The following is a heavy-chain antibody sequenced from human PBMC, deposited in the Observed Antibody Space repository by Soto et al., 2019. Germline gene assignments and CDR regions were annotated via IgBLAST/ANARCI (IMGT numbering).Heavy chain of an antibody. J-gene: IGHJ4*02. Sequence: PGGSLRLSCAASGFTYSSYSMNWVRQAPGKGLEWVSSISSSSSYIYYADSVKGRFTISRDNAKNSLYLQMNSLRAEDTAVYYCATVTTKTDYWGQGTLVTVSS. CDR1: GFTYSSYS. D-gene: IGHD4-17*01. CDR3: ATVTTKTDY. CDR2: ISSSSSYI. V-gene: IGHV3-21*01.